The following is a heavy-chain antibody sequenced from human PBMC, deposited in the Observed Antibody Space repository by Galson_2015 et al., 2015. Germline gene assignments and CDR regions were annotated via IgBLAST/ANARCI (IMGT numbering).Heavy chain of an antibody. D-gene: IGHD6-13*01. CDR2: IYPGDDDV. CDR3: ARSLGAGASSYGMDV. J-gene: IGHJ6*02. V-gene: IGHV5-51*01. Sequence: QSGAEVKKPGESLKVSCQGSGYDFTTYWITWVRQMPGKGLEWMGNIYPGDDDVRYNPSFQGQVTISADKSRDTAYVQRSSLKASDTATYFCARSLGAGASSYGMDVWGQGTTVTVSS. CDR1: GYDFTTYW.